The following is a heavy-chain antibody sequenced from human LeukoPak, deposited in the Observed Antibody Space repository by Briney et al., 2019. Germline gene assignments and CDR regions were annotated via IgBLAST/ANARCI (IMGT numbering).Heavy chain of an antibody. J-gene: IGHJ6*03. CDR3: ARGPVLLWFGELSYYMDV. Sequence: ASVKVSCKASGYTFTSYDINWVRQATGQGLEWMGWMNPNSGNTGYAQKFQGRVTMTRNTSISTAYMELSSLRSEDTAVYYCARGPVLLWFGELSYYMDVWGKGTTVTISS. CDR2: MNPNSGNT. D-gene: IGHD3-10*01. CDR1: GYTFTSYD. V-gene: IGHV1-8*02.